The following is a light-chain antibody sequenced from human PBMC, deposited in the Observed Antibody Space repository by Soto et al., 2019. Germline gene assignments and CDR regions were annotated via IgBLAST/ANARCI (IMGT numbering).Light chain of an antibody. V-gene: IGLV8-61*01. Sequence: QAVVTQEPSFSVSPGRTVTLTCGLSSGSVSTSSYPSWYQQTPGQAPRTLIYSTNTRSSGVPDRFSGSILGNKAALTITGDQADDESDYYCVLYMGSGVWVFGGGTKLTVL. J-gene: IGLJ3*02. CDR3: VLYMGSGVWV. CDR2: STN. CDR1: SGSVSTSSY.